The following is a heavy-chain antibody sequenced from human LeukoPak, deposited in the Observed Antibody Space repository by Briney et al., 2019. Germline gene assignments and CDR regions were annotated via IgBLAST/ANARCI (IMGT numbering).Heavy chain of an antibody. Sequence: SETLSLTCTVSGGSISSSSYYWGWIRQPPGKGLEWIGSIYYSGSTYYNPSLKSRVTISVDTSKNQFSLKLSSVTAADTAVYYCARDQAAWTTVINDAFDIWGQGTMVTVSS. CDR2: IYYSGST. J-gene: IGHJ3*02. CDR1: GGSISSSSYY. D-gene: IGHD4-17*01. V-gene: IGHV4-39*07. CDR3: ARDQAAWTTVINDAFDI.